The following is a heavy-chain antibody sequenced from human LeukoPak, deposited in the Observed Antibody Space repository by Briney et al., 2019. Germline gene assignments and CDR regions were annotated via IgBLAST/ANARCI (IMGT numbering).Heavy chain of an antibody. CDR1: GGSISSGGYY. V-gene: IGHV4-31*03. Sequence: SETLSLTCTVSGGSISSGGYYWSWIRQHPGKGLEWIGYIYYSGSTYYNPSLKSRVTISVDTSKNQFSLKLSSVTAAYTAVYYCARYCRGGSCYSGGVDYWGQGTLVTVSS. CDR3: ARYCRGGSCYSGGVDY. J-gene: IGHJ4*02. CDR2: IYYSGST. D-gene: IGHD2-15*01.